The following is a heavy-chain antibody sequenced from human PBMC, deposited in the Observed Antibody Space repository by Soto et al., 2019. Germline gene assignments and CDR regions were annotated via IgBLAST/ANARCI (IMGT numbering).Heavy chain of an antibody. V-gene: IGHV4-31*03. D-gene: IGHD2-15*01. J-gene: IGHJ4*02. CDR3: ARIFCGSGACYSFDY. CDR1: GDSINSGAYY. CDR2: MYNNGNT. Sequence: SETLSLTCTVSGDSINSGAYYWSWIRQHPGKGLECIGYMYNNGNTYYTPSFESRVTISADTSQNQFSLRLDSLTAADTAIYYCARIFCGSGACYSFDYWGQGTLVTVSS.